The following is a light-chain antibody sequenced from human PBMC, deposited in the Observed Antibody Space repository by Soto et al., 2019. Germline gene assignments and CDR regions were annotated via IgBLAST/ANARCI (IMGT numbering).Light chain of an antibody. CDR1: QTIDNK. V-gene: IGKV3-15*01. Sequence: IVMTQSPATLSVSPGERATLSCRASQTIDNKLAWYQQRPGQAPRLLIYGASIRATGIPARFSGSGSGTEFTLTISGLQSEDFGVYYCQQYIDWRTFGQGTNVDIK. CDR2: GAS. CDR3: QQYIDWRT. J-gene: IGKJ1*01.